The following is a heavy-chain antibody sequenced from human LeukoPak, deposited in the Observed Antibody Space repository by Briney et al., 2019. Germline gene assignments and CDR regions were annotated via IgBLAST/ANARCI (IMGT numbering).Heavy chain of an antibody. CDR3: ATLQAYWLDV. V-gene: IGHV4-4*07. Sequence: PSETLSLTCTVSGGSISSYYRSWIRQPAGKGLEWIGRIYTSGSTNYNPSLKSRVTMSVDTSKNQFSLKLSSGTPPDPAVYYWATLQAYWLDVWGNGTRSPSPQ. D-gene: IGHD2-8*02. CDR1: GGSISSYY. J-gene: IGHJ6*04. CDR2: IYTSGST.